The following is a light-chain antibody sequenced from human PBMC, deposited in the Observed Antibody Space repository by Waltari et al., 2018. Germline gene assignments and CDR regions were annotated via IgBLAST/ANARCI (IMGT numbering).Light chain of an antibody. CDR3: QRSGLSPPLT. J-gene: IGKJ4*01. V-gene: IGKV3-20*01. Sequence: EIVLTQSPATLSLSPGEGPTPSCRTSQNVRNLAWYQQKPGQAPRLLIYDASTRVTGIPDRFSGGGSGTDFTLTISRLEPADFAVYYCQRSGLSPPLTFGGGTKVEIK. CDR2: DAS. CDR1: QNVRN.